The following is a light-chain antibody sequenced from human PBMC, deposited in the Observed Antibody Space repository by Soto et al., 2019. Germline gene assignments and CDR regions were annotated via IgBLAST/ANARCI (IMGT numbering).Light chain of an antibody. CDR3: QQYTSYPWT. V-gene: IGKV1-27*01. J-gene: IGKJ1*01. Sequence: DIQMTQSPASLSASVGDRVIITCRASQGISNYLAWFQQKPGKTPKLLIYAASTLQSGVPPRFSGSGSGTEFILTISSLQPDDFATYYCQQYTSYPWTFGQGTKVDI. CDR1: QGISNY. CDR2: AAS.